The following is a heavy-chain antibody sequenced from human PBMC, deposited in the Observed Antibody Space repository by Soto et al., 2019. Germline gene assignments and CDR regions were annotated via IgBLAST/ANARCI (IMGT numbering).Heavy chain of an antibody. Sequence: PSETLSLTCAGSGGSFTDYFWTWIRQSPGKGLEWIGEINHRGSSNENPSLKSRVTMSVDTSTNQFSLQLTSVIAADTAVYYCARRKRGFGDLKGWFEPRGQGVLVIVS. J-gene: IGHJ5*02. CDR2: INHRGSS. CDR3: ARRKRGFGDLKGWFEP. V-gene: IGHV4-34*01. CDR1: GGSFTDYF. D-gene: IGHD3-10*01.